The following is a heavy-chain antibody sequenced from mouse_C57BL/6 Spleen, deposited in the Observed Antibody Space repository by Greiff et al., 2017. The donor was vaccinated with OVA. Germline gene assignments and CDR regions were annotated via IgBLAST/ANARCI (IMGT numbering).Heavy chain of an antibody. CDR2: ISSGSSTI. CDR1: GFTFSDYG. V-gene: IGHV5-17*01. CDR3: ARGDYYGSIPAWFAY. D-gene: IGHD1-1*01. J-gene: IGHJ3*01. Sequence: EVQLVESGGGLVKPGGSLKLSCAASGFTFSDYGMHWVRQAPEKGLEWVAYISSGSSTIYYADTVKGRFTISRDNAKNTLFLQMTSLWSEDAAMYYCARGDYYGSIPAWFAYWGQGTLVTVSA.